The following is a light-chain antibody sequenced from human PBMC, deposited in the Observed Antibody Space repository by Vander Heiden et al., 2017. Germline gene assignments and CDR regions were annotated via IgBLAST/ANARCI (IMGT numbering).Light chain of an antibody. J-gene: IGLJ3*02. CDR3: GTRDSSLSAVM. CDR1: KSNIGINY. CDR2: DND. Sequence: QSVLTQPPSVSAAPGQKVIISCSGSKSNIGINYVSWYQQLPGSAPNLLIYDNDKLPSGIPDRFSGSTSGTSATLGVTGLQTGDEAVYYCGTRDSSLSAVMFGGGTKLTVL. V-gene: IGLV1-51*01.